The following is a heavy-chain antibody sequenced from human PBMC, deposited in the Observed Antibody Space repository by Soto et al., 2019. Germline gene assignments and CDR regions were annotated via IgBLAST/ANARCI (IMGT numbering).Heavy chain of an antibody. J-gene: IGHJ4*02. CDR2: IYYSGIT. CDR3: ARDSPTAGTFDY. Sequence: PSETLSLTCTVSGGSISSYYWSWIRQPPGKGLEWIGYIYYSGITNYNPSLKSRVTISVDTSKNQFSLKLSSVTAADTAVYYCARDSPTAGTFDYWGQGTLVTVSS. V-gene: IGHV4-59*01. D-gene: IGHD6-13*01. CDR1: GGSISSYY.